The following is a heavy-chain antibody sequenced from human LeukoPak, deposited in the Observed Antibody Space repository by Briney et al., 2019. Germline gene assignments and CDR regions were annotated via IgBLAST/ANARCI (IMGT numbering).Heavy chain of an antibody. Sequence: PGGSLRLSCAASGFTFSSYAMSWVRQAPGKGLEWVSAISGSGGSTYYADSVKGRFTISRDNSKNTLYLQMNSLRAEDTAVYYCARAAYYDFWSGYLLTTWESPADYWGQGTLVTVSS. CDR3: ARAAYYDFWSGYLLTTWESPADY. CDR1: GFTFSSYA. CDR2: ISGSGGST. D-gene: IGHD3-3*01. V-gene: IGHV3-23*01. J-gene: IGHJ4*02.